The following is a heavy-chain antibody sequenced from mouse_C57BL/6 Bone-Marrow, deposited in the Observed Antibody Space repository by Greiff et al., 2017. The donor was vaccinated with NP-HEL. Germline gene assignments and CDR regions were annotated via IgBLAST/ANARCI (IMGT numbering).Heavy chain of an antibody. CDR1: GYTFTDYY. Sequence: VQLQQSGPELVKPGASVKISCKASGYTFTDYYMNWVKQSHGKSLEWIGDINPNNGGTSYNQKFKGKATLTVDKSSSTAYMELRSLTSEDSAVYYCARRDYSNPLAYWGQGTLVTVSA. D-gene: IGHD2-5*01. CDR2: INPNNGGT. V-gene: IGHV1-26*01. CDR3: ARRDYSNPLAY. J-gene: IGHJ3*01.